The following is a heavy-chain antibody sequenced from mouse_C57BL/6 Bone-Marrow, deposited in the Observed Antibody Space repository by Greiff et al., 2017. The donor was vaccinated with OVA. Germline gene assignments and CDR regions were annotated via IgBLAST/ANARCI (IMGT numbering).Heavy chain of an antibody. V-gene: IGHV1-59*01. CDR2: IDPSDSYT. D-gene: IGHD1-1*01. CDR3: ARAITTVEATDY. J-gene: IGHJ2*01. CDR1: GYTFTSYW. Sequence: QVQLQQPGAELVRPGTSVKLSCKASGYTFTSYWMHWVKQRPGQGLEWIGVIDPSDSYTNYNQKFKGKATLTVDTASSTAYRQLRSLTSEDSAVYYCARAITTVEATDYWGQGTTLTVSA.